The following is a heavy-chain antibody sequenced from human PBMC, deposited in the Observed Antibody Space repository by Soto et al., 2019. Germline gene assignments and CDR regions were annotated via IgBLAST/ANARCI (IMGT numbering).Heavy chain of an antibody. CDR2: ISGSSSYI. V-gene: IGHV3-21*01. Sequence: EVQLVESGGGLVKPGGSLRLSCAASGFTFSRYSMNWVRQAPGKGLEWVSSISGSSSYIYYADPVKGRFTISRDNAKNSLYLQMNSLRAEDTAVYYCARSYDILTGYSGFDYWGQGTLVTVSS. CDR1: GFTFSRYS. J-gene: IGHJ4*02. CDR3: ARSYDILTGYSGFDY. D-gene: IGHD3-9*01.